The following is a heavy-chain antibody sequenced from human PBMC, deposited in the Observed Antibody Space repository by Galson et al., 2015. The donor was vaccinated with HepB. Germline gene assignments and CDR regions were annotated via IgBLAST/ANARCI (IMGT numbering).Heavy chain of an antibody. D-gene: IGHD6-19*01. Sequence: SLRLSCAASGFSFSSYWMSWVRQAPGEGLEWVANINLDGSAKSYVDSVKGRFIISRDNANKSLFLQMSSLRAEDTAVYYCAKEASGWYGNWYSDLWGRGTLVTVSS. CDR1: GFSFSSYW. CDR2: INLDGSAK. J-gene: IGHJ2*01. CDR3: AKEASGWYGNWYSDL. V-gene: IGHV3-7*03.